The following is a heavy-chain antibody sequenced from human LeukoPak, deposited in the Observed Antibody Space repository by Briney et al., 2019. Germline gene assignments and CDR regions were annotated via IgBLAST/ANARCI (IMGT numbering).Heavy chain of an antibody. CDR3: AEGDYYDLDY. CDR2: IWYDGSNK. D-gene: IGHD3-22*01. V-gene: IGHV3-33*06. CDR1: GFTFSSYG. J-gene: IGHJ4*02. Sequence: GRSLRLSCAASGFTFSSYGMHWVRQAPGKGLEWVAVIWYDGSNKYYADSVKGRFTISRDNSKNTLYLQMNSLRAEDTAVHYCAEGDYYDLDYWGQGTLVTVSS.